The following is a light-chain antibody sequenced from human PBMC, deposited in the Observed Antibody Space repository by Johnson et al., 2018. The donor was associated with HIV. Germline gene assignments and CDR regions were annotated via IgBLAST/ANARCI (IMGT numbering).Light chain of an antibody. CDR3: GTWDSSLSAYV. V-gene: IGLV1-51*01. CDR2: DNN. CDR1: SSNIGNNF. Sequence: QSVLTQPPSVSAAPGQRVTRSYSGSSSNIGNNFVSWFRQLPLRAPKVLIYDNNERPSGIPDRFSGSKSGTSVTLGITGLQTGDEADYYCGTWDSSLSAYVFGTGARGTVL. J-gene: IGLJ1*01.